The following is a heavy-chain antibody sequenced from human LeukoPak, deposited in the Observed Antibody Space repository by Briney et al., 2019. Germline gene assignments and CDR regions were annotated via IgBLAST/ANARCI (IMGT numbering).Heavy chain of an antibody. Sequence: PGGSLRLSCAASGFTFSSYAMSWVRQPPGKGLEWIGEINHSGSTNYNPSLKSRVTISVDTSKNQFSLKLSSVTAADTAVYYCARTVRRDGYIDSWGQGTLVTVSS. CDR2: INHSGST. CDR3: ARTVRRDGYIDS. V-gene: IGHV4-34*01. D-gene: IGHD5-24*01. CDR1: GFTFSSYA. J-gene: IGHJ4*02.